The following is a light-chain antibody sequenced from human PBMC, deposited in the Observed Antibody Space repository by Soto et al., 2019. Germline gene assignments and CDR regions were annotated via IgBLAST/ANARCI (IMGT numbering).Light chain of an antibody. Sequence: SYGLTQPPSVSVSPGQTASITCSGDKLGDKYACWYQQKPGQSPVLVIYQDSKRPSGIPERFSGSNSGNTATLTISGTQAMDEADYYCQAWDSSWVVFGGGTKLTVL. CDR1: KLGDKY. CDR2: QDS. CDR3: QAWDSSWVV. V-gene: IGLV3-1*01. J-gene: IGLJ2*01.